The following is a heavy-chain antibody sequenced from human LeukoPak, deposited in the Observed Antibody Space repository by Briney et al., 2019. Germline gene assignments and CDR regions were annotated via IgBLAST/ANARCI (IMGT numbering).Heavy chain of an antibody. D-gene: IGHD2-21*02. Sequence: PGGSLRLSCAASGFTFSSYWMSWVRQAPGKGLEWVANVKQNGNEKNYVDSVKGRFTISRDNANNSLFLQMNSLRVEDTAVYYCAKDWSRVTQYYYYMDVWGKGTTVTVSS. V-gene: IGHV3-7*01. CDR1: GFTFSSYW. CDR3: AKDWSRVTQYYYYMDV. CDR2: VKQNGNEK. J-gene: IGHJ6*03.